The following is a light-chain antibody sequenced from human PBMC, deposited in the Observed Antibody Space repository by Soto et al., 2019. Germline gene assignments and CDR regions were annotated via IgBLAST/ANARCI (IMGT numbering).Light chain of an antibody. CDR1: QAVNTR. Sequence: EIVVTQSPSTLSSFPGDRVTLSCRASQAVNTRLAWYQHKPGQAPRLLIDLASNRAAGVPARFSGSGSGTDFTLTISDVEPEDFAVYYCHQRQSWPRTFGQGTKVDI. V-gene: IGKV3-11*01. CDR2: LAS. J-gene: IGKJ1*01. CDR3: HQRQSWPRT.